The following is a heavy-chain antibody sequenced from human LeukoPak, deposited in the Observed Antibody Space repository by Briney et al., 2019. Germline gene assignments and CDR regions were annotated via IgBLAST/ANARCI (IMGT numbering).Heavy chain of an antibody. Sequence: ASVKVSCKASGYTFSGYYMHWVRQAPGQGLEWMGWINPNSGGTNYAQKFQGRVTMTRDTSISTAYMELIRLRSADTAVYYCARVGRAFTARSSFFDYWGQGMLVTVSS. D-gene: IGHD6-6*01. CDR2: INPNSGGT. V-gene: IGHV1-2*02. J-gene: IGHJ4*02. CDR3: ARVGRAFTARSSFFDY. CDR1: GYTFSGYY.